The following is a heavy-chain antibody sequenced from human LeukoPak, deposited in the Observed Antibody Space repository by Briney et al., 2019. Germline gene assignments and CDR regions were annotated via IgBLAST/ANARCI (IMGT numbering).Heavy chain of an antibody. J-gene: IGHJ5*02. D-gene: IGHD5-24*01. Sequence: SVKVSCKASVGTFSSYAISWVRQAPGQGLEWMGGIIPIFGTANYAQKFQGRVTITTDESTSTAYMELSSLRSEDTAVYYCASQITNGFDPWGQGILVTVSS. CDR2: IIPIFGTA. CDR3: ASQITNGFDP. CDR1: VGTFSSYA. V-gene: IGHV1-69*05.